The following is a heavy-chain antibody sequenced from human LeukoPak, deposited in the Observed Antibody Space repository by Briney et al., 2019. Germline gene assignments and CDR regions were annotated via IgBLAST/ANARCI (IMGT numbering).Heavy chain of an antibody. CDR2: IIPNSGGT. CDR3: AREGGCRSTSCDKRDAFDI. Sequence: ASVKVSCKASGYTFTGYYMHWVRQAPGQGLEWMGWIIPNSGGTNYAQKFQGRVTMTRDTSISTAYMELSRLRSDDTAVYYCAREGGCRSTSCDKRDAFDIWGQGTMVTVSS. CDR1: GYTFTGYY. D-gene: IGHD2-2*01. J-gene: IGHJ3*02. V-gene: IGHV1-2*02.